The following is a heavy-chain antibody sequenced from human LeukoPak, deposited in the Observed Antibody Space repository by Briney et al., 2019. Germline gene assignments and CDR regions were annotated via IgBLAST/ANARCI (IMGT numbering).Heavy chain of an antibody. CDR3: ARDPENVIGSQSHFDL. J-gene: IGHJ2*01. V-gene: IGHV3-21*01. CDR1: GITFSRNN. D-gene: IGHD1-26*01. Sequence: GGSLRLSCAASGITFSRNNMNWVRQAPGKGLEWVSSISTSSSYIYYADSVKGRFTISRDNAKNSLYLQMNSLRAEDTAVYYCARDPENVIGSQSHFDLWGRGTLVTVSS. CDR2: ISTSSSYI.